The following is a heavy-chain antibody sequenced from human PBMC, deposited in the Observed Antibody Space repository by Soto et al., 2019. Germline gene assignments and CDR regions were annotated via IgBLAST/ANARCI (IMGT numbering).Heavy chain of an antibody. Sequence: GGSLRLSCAASGFTFSSYGMHWVRQAPGKGLEWVAVISYDGSNKYYADSVKGRFTISRDNSKNTLYLQMNSLRAEDTAVYYCAKDPDPDYDFWSGYLTLGPYGMDVWGQGTTVTVSS. V-gene: IGHV3-30*18. CDR1: GFTFSSYG. J-gene: IGHJ6*02. CDR2: ISYDGSNK. CDR3: AKDPDPDYDFWSGYLTLGPYGMDV. D-gene: IGHD3-3*01.